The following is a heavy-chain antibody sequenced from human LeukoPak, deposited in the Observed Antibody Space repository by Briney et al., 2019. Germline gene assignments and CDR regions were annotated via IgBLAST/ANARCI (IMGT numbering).Heavy chain of an antibody. CDR3: ARDSRVYSSGWPVPTNFDY. Sequence: ASVNVSCKASGGIFSSYAISWVRQAPGQGREWMGSISAYNGNTNYAHKRQGRPTLTTHTSTSTAYMELRSLRSDDKAVYYCARDSRVYSSGWPVPTNFDYWGQGTMVTVSS. D-gene: IGHD6-19*01. CDR1: GGIFSSYA. CDR2: ISAYNGNT. J-gene: IGHJ4*02. V-gene: IGHV1-18*01.